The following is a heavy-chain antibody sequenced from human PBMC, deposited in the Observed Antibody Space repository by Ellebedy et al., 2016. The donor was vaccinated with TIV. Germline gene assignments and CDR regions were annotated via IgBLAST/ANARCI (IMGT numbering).Heavy chain of an antibody. D-gene: IGHD4-23*01. J-gene: IGHJ3*02. Sequence: GESLKISCAASGFNFDDYTIHWVRQAPGKGLEWVSLINWDGDAMYYADSVKGRFTISRDNSKDSLYLHMNSLRPDDTALYYCATTVATPYAFDIWGLGTMVTVSS. CDR3: ATTVATPYAFDI. CDR2: INWDGDAM. CDR1: GFNFDDYT. V-gene: IGHV3-43*01.